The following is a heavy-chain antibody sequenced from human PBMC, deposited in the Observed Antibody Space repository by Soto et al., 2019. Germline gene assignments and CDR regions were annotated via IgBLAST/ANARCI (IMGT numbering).Heavy chain of an antibody. Sequence: QVQLVESGGGVVQPGRSLRLSCAASGFTFSSYGMHWVRQAPGKGLEWVAVIWYDGSNEYYTDSVKGRFTISRDNSRTTLYLQMNSLRVEDTAVYYCARDGDVRLRPHWYFDLWGRGTLVTVSS. D-gene: IGHD4-17*01. J-gene: IGHJ2*01. CDR1: GFTFSSYG. CDR2: IWYDGSNE. CDR3: ARDGDVRLRPHWYFDL. V-gene: IGHV3-33*01.